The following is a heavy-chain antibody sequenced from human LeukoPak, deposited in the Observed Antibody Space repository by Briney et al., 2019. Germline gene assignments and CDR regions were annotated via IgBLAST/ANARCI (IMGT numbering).Heavy chain of an antibody. Sequence: MSGGSVRLSCVASGFTFSSYSMSWVRQAPGKGLERVSYISMSSVYIYYAHSVKGRFTISRDNAKNSLYLQMNSLRAEDTAVYYCARVTTGYSVLDYWGQGTLVTVSS. CDR3: ARVTTGYSVLDY. CDR1: GFTFSSYS. CDR2: ISMSSVYI. V-gene: IGHV3-21*01. J-gene: IGHJ4*02. D-gene: IGHD3-9*01.